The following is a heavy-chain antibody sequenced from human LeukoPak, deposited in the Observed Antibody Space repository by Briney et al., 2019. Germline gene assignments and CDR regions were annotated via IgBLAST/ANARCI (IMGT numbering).Heavy chain of an antibody. CDR2: IDPSDSYT. V-gene: IGHV5-10-1*01. J-gene: IGHJ4*02. Sequence: GESLMISCKGSGYSFTSYWISWVRQLPGKGLEWMGRIDPSDSYTNYSPSFQGHVTISADKSISTAYLQWSSLKASDTAMYYCARAQYYYYSSGYYQTTGNFDYWGQGTLVTVSS. CDR3: ARAQYYYYSSGYYQTTGNFDY. CDR1: GYSFTSYW. D-gene: IGHD3-22*01.